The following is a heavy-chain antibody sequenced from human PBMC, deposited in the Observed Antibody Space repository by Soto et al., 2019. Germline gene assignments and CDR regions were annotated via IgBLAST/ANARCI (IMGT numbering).Heavy chain of an antibody. Sequence: ESGGGLVQPGRSLRLSCEASGFVCKNYAMVWVRQGPGKGLEWVSSISWNSGNLDYGDSVKGRFTISRDNAKNSLYLQMNSLRTEDTAWYFCAKAPVYGSGGWFDPWGQGTLVTVSS. CDR2: ISWNSGNL. J-gene: IGHJ5*02. V-gene: IGHV3-9*01. CDR1: GFVCKNYA. D-gene: IGHD3-10*01. CDR3: AKAPVYGSGGWFDP.